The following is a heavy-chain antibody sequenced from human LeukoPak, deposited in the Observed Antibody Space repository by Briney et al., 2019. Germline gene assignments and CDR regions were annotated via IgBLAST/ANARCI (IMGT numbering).Heavy chain of an antibody. CDR3: ARDEGAYSDYIWGSYRPPGKHKGMDV. D-gene: IGHD3-16*02. Sequence: ASVKVSCKASGYTFTAYGVSWVRQAPGQGLEWMGWISTHNADTKYAQKFQGRLTMTTDTSTDTAYMDLRSLRSDDTAVYYCARDEGAYSDYIWGSYRPPGKHKGMDVWAKGPRSPSP. V-gene: IGHV1-18*01. CDR1: GYTFTAYG. CDR2: ISTHNADT. J-gene: IGHJ6*02.